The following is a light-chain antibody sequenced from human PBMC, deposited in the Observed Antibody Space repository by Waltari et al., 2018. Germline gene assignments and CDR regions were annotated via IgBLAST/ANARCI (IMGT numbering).Light chain of an antibody. CDR2: WAS. J-gene: IGKJ1*01. V-gene: IGKV4-1*01. Sequence: DIVMTQSPDSLAVSLGERASINCKSSQSVLYRSNNKNYLAWYQQKPGQPPKLLIYWASTRESGVPDRFSGSWSGTDFTLTISSLQAEDVAVYYCQQYYSTLRTFGQGTKVEIK. CDR3: QQYYSTLRT. CDR1: QSVLYRSNNKNY.